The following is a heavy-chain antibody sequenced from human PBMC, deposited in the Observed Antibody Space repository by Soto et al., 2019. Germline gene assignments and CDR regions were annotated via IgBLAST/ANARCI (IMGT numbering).Heavy chain of an antibody. CDR3: AGGNFRY. V-gene: IGHV1-8*02. CDR2: MNPNSGNT. Sequence: ASVKFSFKASVYNFNTFDIYWVRQATRHGLEWMGLMNPNSGNTGYAQELRGRVTMTRNTSNTTAYMELTSLTYDETGVYYCAGGNFRYWGQGTLVTVYS. CDR1: VYNFNTFD. J-gene: IGHJ4*02.